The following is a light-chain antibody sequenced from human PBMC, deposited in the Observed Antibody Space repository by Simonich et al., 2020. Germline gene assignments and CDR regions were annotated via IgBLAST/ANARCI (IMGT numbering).Light chain of an antibody. CDR3: QQYGSSPYT. Sequence: DIVMTQSPDSLAVSLGERATINCKSSKCVLYRSNNKNYLAWYQQKPEQPPQLLIYWAYTREAGVPDRVSGSGSGTDFTLTISRLEPEDFAVYYCQQYGSSPYTFGQGTKLEIK. CDR2: WAY. V-gene: IGKV4-1*01. J-gene: IGKJ2*01. CDR1: KCVLYRSNNKNY.